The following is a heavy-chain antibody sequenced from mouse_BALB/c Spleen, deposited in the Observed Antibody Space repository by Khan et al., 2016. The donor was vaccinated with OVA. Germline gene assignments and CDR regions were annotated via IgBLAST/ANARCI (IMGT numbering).Heavy chain of an antibody. CDR1: GYSFTNYW. CDR2: INPGNSDT. V-gene: IGHV1-5*01. Sequence: VQLQQSGTVLARPGASVKMSCKASGYSFTNYWMHWVKQRPGQVLEWIGTINPGNSDTGYNQKFKDKAKLTAVTSASTAYMDLSSLTSEDSAVYYCARSYDSFYFDYWGQGSTLTVSS. J-gene: IGHJ2*01. CDR3: ARSYDSFYFDY. D-gene: IGHD2-4*01.